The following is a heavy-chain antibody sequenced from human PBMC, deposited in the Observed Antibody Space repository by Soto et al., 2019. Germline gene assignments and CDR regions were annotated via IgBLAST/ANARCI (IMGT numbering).Heavy chain of an antibody. J-gene: IGHJ5*02. CDR3: AKDLWQPTQNNWFDP. CDR1: GFTFSSYG. V-gene: IGHV3-30*18. Sequence: HPGGSLRLSCAASGFTFSSYGMHWVRQAPGKGLEWVAVISYDGSNKYYADSVKGRFTISRDNSKNTLYLQMNSLRAEDTAVYYCAKDLWQPTQNNWFDPWGQGTLVTVSS. D-gene: IGHD6-13*01. CDR2: ISYDGSNK.